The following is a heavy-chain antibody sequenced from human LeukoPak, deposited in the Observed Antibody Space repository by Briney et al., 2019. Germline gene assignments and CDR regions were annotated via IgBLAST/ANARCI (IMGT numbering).Heavy chain of an antibody. D-gene: IGHD4-17*01. CDR3: AREHGDYGNY. Sequence: PGRSLRLSCAASGFTFSSYAMHWVRQAPGKGLEWVAVIPYDGSNKYYADSVKGRFTISRDNSKNTLYLQMNSLRAEDTAVYYCAREHGDYGNYWGQGTLVTVSS. V-gene: IGHV3-30*04. CDR1: GFTFSSYA. J-gene: IGHJ4*02. CDR2: IPYDGSNK.